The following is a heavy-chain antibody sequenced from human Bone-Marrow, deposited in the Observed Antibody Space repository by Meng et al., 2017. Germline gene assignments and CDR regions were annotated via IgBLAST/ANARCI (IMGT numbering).Heavy chain of an antibody. CDR3: ARLYYDSTPDLVRRYWCFDL. V-gene: IGHV5-51*01. D-gene: IGHD3-22*01. J-gene: IGHJ2*01. CDR1: GYSFTNYW. Sequence: KVSCKGSGYSFTNYWIGWVRQMPGKGLEWMGIIFPGDSDTRYSPSFQGQVTISADKSISTAYLQWSSLQASDTATYYCARLYYDSTPDLVRRYWCFDLWGRGTLVTVSS. CDR2: IFPGDSDT.